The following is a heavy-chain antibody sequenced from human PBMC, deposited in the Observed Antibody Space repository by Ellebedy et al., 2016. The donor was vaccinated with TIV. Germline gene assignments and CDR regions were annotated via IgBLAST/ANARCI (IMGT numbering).Heavy chain of an antibody. D-gene: IGHD3-10*01. J-gene: IGHJ4*02. Sequence: GESLKISCVASGFTFRSHGIYWVRQAPGKGLEWVAVISSDGSNKYYADSVKGRFTISRDNSKNTLYLQMNGLRTDDMAVYYCARGGSSGSSDYWGQGTLVTVSS. CDR2: ISSDGSNK. V-gene: IGHV3-30*03. CDR3: ARGGSSGSSDY. CDR1: GFTFRSHG.